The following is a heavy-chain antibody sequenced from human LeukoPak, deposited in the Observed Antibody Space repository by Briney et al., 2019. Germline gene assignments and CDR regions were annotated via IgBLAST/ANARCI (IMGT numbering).Heavy chain of an antibody. CDR3: TTNDAFDI. CDR1: GFAVNNNF. V-gene: IGHV3-15*01. J-gene: IGHJ3*02. CDR2: IKRKADGATT. Sequence: GGSLRLSCAASGFAVNNNFMSWVRQAPGKGLEWVGRIKRKADGATTDYAAPVKGRFIISRDDSKNTLYPQMNSLKTEDTALYYCTTNDAFDIWGQGTLVTVSS.